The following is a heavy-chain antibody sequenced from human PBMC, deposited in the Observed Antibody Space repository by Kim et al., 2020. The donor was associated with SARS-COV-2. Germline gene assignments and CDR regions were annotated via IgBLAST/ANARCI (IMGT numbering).Heavy chain of an antibody. CDR2: ISYDGSNK. J-gene: IGHJ3*02. D-gene: IGHD3-3*02. CDR1: GFTFSSYG. Sequence: GGSLRLSCAASGFTFSSYGMHWVRQAPGKGLEWVAVISYDGSNKYYADSVKGRFTISRDNSKNTLYLQMNSLRAEDTAVYYCAKGLPGVLGHAFDIWGQGTMVTVSS. CDR3: AKGLPGVLGHAFDI. V-gene: IGHV3-30*18.